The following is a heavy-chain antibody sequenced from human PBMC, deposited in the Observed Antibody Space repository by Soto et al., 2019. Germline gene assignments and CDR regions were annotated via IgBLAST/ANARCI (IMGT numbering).Heavy chain of an antibody. J-gene: IGHJ3*02. CDR2: IYYSGST. V-gene: IGHV4-31*03. CDR1: GGSIRSGGYY. Sequence: ASETLSLTCTFSGGSIRSGGYYWSWIRQHPGKGLEWIGYIYYSGSTYYNPSLKSRVTISVDTSKNQFSLKLSSVTAADTAVYYCARVSLYYYDSSGYYPWAFDIWGQGTMVTVSS. D-gene: IGHD3-22*01. CDR3: ARVSLYYYDSSGYYPWAFDI.